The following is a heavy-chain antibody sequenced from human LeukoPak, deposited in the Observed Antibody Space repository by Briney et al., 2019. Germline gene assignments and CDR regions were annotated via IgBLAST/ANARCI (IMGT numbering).Heavy chain of an antibody. CDR3: AREVVPDVIDAFDI. V-gene: IGHV4-39*02. CDR1: GGSLSSSYYY. J-gene: IGHJ3*02. D-gene: IGHD2-2*01. Sequence: SETLSLTCTVSGGSLSSSYYYWGWIRQPPGKGLEWIGSIYNSGSTHYNPSLKSRVTISVDTSKNQFSLKLSSVTAADTAVYYCAREVVPDVIDAFDIWGQGTMVTVSS. CDR2: IYNSGST.